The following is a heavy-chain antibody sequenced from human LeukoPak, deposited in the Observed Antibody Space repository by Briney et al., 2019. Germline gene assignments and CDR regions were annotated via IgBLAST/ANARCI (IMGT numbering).Heavy chain of an antibody. D-gene: IGHD1-1*01. CDR3: AREVNWRFDY. V-gene: IGHV3-64*01. Sequence: RGSLRLSCAASGFTFSSYTMYWVRQAPGKGPEYVSAISSNGGSTYYANSVKGRFTISRDNSKNTLYLQMGSLRGEDMAVYYCAREVNWRFDYWGQGTLVTVSS. J-gene: IGHJ4*02. CDR2: ISSNGGST. CDR1: GFTFSSYT.